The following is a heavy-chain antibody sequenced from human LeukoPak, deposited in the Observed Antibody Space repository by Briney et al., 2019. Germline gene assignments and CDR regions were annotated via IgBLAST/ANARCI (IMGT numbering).Heavy chain of an antibody. J-gene: IGHJ4*02. Sequence: SETLSLTCTVSGYSISSSSYYWGWIRQPPGKGLEWIGSIYYSGSTYYNPSLKSRVTISVDTSKNQFSLKLSSVTAADTAVYYCARGRVLLWFGESSYYFDYWGQGTLVTVSS. CDR3: ARGRVLLWFGESSYYFDY. CDR1: GYSISSSSYY. D-gene: IGHD3-10*01. V-gene: IGHV4-39*07. CDR2: IYYSGST.